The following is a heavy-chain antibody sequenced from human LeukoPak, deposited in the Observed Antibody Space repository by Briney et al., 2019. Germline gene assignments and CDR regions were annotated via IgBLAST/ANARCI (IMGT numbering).Heavy chain of an antibody. J-gene: IGHJ4*02. CDR2: ITSSSTYT. D-gene: IGHD1-26*01. Sequence: PGGSLRLSCAASGFSFSSYNMNWVRQTPGKGLEWVSSITSSSTYTFYADSVKGRFTISRDNSKNTVYLQMNSLRAEDTAIYYCARDSYSGSYWGPFDYWGQGTLVTVSS. CDR1: GFSFSSYN. V-gene: IGHV3-21*01. CDR3: ARDSYSGSYWGPFDY.